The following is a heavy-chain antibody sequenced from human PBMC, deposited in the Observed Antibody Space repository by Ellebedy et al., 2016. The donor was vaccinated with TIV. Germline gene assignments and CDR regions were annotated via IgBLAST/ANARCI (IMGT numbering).Heavy chain of an antibody. CDR2: IIPIFGTA. CDR3: ARVNFRVRVTRQIIVDAFDI. V-gene: IGHV1-69*05. Sequence: AASVKVSCKASGGTFSSYAISWVRQAPGQGLEWMGGIIPIFGTANYAQKLQGRVTMTTDTSTSTAYMELKSLRSDDTAVYYCARVNFRVRVTRQIIVDAFDIWGQGTMVTVSS. J-gene: IGHJ3*02. CDR1: GGTFSSYA. D-gene: IGHD4-17*01.